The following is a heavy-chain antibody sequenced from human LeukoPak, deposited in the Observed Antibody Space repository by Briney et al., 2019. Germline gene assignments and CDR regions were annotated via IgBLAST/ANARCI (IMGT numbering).Heavy chain of an antibody. CDR3: ARAYYYGSGSYFFDY. CDR2: IGTAGAP. Sequence: GGSLRLSCAAPGFTSRSNAMNWVGQATGKGLEWASAIGTAGAPYYPGSVKGRFTISRENAKNSLYLQMNSLRAGDTAVYYCARAYYYGSGSYFFDYWGQGTLVTVSS. J-gene: IGHJ4*02. D-gene: IGHD3-10*01. CDR1: GFTSRSNA. V-gene: IGHV3-13*05.